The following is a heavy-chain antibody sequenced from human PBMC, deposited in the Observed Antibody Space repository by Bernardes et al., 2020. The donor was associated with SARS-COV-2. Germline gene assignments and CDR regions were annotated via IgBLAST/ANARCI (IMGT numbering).Heavy chain of an antibody. CDR1: GGSIRSGSYY. Sequence: SETLSLTCTVSGGSIRSGSYYWSWIRQPAGKGLEWIGRIYTSGSTNYNPSLKSRVTISVDTSKNQFSLKLSSVTAADTAVYYCARERGYYGVDPWGQGTLVTVSS. V-gene: IGHV4-61*02. CDR3: ARERGYYGVDP. J-gene: IGHJ5*02. CDR2: IYTSGST. D-gene: IGHD3-10*01.